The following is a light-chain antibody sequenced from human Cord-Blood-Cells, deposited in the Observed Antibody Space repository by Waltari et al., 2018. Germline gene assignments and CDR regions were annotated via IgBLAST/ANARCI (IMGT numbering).Light chain of an antibody. Sequence: IVLTQSPATLSLSPGERATLSCRASQSVSSYLAWYQQKPGQAPRLLIYDASNRATGIPARLSGSGSGTDFTLTISSLEPEDFAVDYCQQRSNWPPWTFGQGTKVEIK. CDR2: DAS. J-gene: IGKJ1*01. CDR1: QSVSSY. CDR3: QQRSNWPPWT. V-gene: IGKV3-11*01.